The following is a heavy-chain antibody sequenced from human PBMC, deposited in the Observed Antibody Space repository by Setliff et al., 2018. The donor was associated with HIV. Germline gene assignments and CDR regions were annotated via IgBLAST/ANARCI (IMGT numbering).Heavy chain of an antibody. V-gene: IGHV4-39*07. CDR2: LPHSGAT. J-gene: IGHJ5*02. CDR1: GGSIRSRDYS. CDR3: ARHRGGSSWENWFDP. D-gene: IGHD6-13*01. Sequence: LSLTCTASGGSIRSRDYSWGWIRQPPGKGLEWIVSLPHSGATFYNPSLRSRVTISVDTARNQISLKVNSVTAADTAVYYCARHRGGSSWENWFDPWGQGTLVTGSS.